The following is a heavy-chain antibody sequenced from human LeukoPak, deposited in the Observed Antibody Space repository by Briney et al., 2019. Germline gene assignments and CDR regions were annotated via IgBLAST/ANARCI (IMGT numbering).Heavy chain of an antibody. V-gene: IGHV3-21*04. D-gene: IGHD6-13*01. CDR3: AKDAEVAAAGMPTLYYYYGMDV. Sequence: GGSLRLSCAASGVTFSSYWMSWVRETPGEGLEWGSSNSGSSYYIYYADSVKGRFTISRDNAKNSLYLQMNSLRAEDTALYYCAKDAEVAAAGMPTLYYYYGMDVWGQGTSVTVSS. CDR2: NSGSSYYI. J-gene: IGHJ6*02. CDR1: GVTFSSYW.